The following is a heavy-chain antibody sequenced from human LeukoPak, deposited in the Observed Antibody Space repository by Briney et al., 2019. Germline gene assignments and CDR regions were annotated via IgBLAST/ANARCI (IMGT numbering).Heavy chain of an antibody. CDR3: ARHIGSSGYLDY. D-gene: IGHD3-22*01. CDR2: IYHSGST. J-gene: IGHJ4*02. Sequence: SETLSLTCTVSGYSISSGYYWGWIRQPPGKGLEWIGSIYHSGSTYYNPSLKSRVTISVDTSKNQFSLKLSSVTAADTAVYYCARHIGSSGYLDYWGQGTLVTISS. CDR1: GYSISSGYY. V-gene: IGHV4-38-2*02.